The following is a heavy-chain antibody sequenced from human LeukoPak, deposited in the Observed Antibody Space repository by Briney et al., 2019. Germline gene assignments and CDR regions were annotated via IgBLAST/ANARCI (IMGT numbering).Heavy chain of an antibody. CDR1: GFTFSSYS. CDR2: IDSSSSYI. CDR3: ARPGITGTMGYGAFDI. V-gene: IGHV3-21*01. Sequence: GGSLRLSCAASGFTFSSYSINWVRQAPGKGLEWVSSIDSSSSYIYYADSVKGRFTISRDNAKNSLFLQVNSLRVEDTAMYYCARPGITGTMGYGAFDIWGQGTRVTVSS. D-gene: IGHD1-7*01. J-gene: IGHJ3*02.